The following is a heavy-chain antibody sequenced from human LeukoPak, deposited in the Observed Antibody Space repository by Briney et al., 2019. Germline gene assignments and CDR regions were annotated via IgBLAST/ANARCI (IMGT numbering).Heavy chain of an antibody. J-gene: IGHJ4*02. Sequence: SETLSLTCAVSGGSISSSNWWSWVRQPPGKGLEWIGEIYHSGSTNYNPSLKSRVTISVDTSKNQFSLKLSSVTAADTAVYYCARGGVAAARGPEYWGQGTLVTVSS. D-gene: IGHD6-13*01. V-gene: IGHV4-4*02. CDR1: GGSISSSNW. CDR2: IYHSGST. CDR3: ARGGVAAARGPEY.